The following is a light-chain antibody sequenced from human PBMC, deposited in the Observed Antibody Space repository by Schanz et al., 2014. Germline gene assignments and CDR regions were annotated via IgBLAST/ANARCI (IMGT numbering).Light chain of an antibody. CDR2: SAS. Sequence: EIVMTQSPATLSVSPGERATLSCRASQSVSSNYLAWYQQKPGQPPSLLFYSASTRATGVPARFRASGSGTDFTLTISSLQPEDFATYYCQHRCNWPLTFGGGTKVEIK. J-gene: IGKJ4*01. V-gene: IGKV3-15*01. CDR3: QHRCNWPLT. CDR1: QSVSSN.